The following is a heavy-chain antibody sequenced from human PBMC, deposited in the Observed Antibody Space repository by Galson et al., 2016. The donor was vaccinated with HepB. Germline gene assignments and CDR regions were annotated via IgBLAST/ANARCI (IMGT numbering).Heavy chain of an antibody. D-gene: IGHD5-24*01. CDR1: GDSISYYY. Sequence: SETLSLTCTVSGDSISYYYWSWIRHHPGKGLEWIGFLYHSGSTRYDPSLMRRVTISGDVAANQFSRKLTSVTAADTAVYYCARGEAMATGGFDFWGPGAQVTVSS. V-gene: IGHV4-59*08. J-gene: IGHJ4*02. CDR2: LYHSGST. CDR3: ARGEAMATGGFDF.